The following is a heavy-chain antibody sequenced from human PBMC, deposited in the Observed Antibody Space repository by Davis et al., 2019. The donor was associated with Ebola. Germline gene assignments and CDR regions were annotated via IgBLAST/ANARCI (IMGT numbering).Heavy chain of an antibody. D-gene: IGHD5-18*01. J-gene: IGHJ4*02. CDR3: ARGLRGYSGALRFDY. V-gene: IGHV4-61*01. Sequence: GSLRLSCTVSGGSVSSGSYYWSWIRQPPGKGLEWIGYIYYSGSTNYNPSLKSRVTISVDTSKNQFSLKLSSVTAADTAVYYCARGLRGYSGALRFDYWGQGTLVTVSS. CDR2: IYYSGST. CDR1: GGSVSSGSYY.